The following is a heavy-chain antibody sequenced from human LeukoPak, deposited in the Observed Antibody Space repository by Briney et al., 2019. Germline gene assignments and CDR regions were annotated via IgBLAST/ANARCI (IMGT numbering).Heavy chain of an antibody. CDR1: GGSISSSNW. J-gene: IGHJ6*02. CDR3: ARDVGSSWYTRGDYYYYGMDV. Sequence: PSETLSLTCAVSGGSISSSNWWSWVRQPPGKGLEWIGSIYYSGSTYYNPSLKSRVTISVDTSKNQFSLKLSSVTAADTAVYYCARDVGSSWYTRGDYYYYGMDVWGRGTTVTVSS. V-gene: IGHV4-4*02. D-gene: IGHD6-13*01. CDR2: IYYSGST.